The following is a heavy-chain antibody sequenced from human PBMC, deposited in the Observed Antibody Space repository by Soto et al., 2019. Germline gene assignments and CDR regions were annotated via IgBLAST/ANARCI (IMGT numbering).Heavy chain of an antibody. V-gene: IGHV4-34*01. CDR2: INHSGST. CDR1: GGSFSGYY. Sequence: TSETLSLTCAVYGGSFSGYYWSWIRQPPGKGLEWIGEINHSGSTNYNPSLKSRVTISVDTSKNQFSLKLSSVTAADTAVYYCARGPTHIVVVPAAKRMGSSSRSAFDYWGQGTLVTVSS. J-gene: IGHJ4*02. D-gene: IGHD2-2*01. CDR3: ARGPTHIVVVPAAKRMGSSSRSAFDY.